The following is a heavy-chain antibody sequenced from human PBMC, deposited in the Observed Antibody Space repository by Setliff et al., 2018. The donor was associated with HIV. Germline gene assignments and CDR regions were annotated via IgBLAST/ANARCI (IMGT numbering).Heavy chain of an antibody. Sequence: PGGSLRLSCAATGFTFSSYVLHWVRQAPGKGLEWVAVMSTGGGIKICADSVKGRFTISRDNSRNTLFLQMNNLRPEDTATYYCVRDPIEGSPDYFDYCGQGTLVTVSS. V-gene: IGHV3-30-3*01. CDR1: GFTFSSYV. CDR2: MSTGGGIK. D-gene: IGHD1-26*01. J-gene: IGHJ4*02. CDR3: VRDPIEGSPDYFDY.